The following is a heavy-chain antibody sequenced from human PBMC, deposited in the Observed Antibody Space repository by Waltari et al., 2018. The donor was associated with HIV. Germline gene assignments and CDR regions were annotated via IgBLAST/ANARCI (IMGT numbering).Heavy chain of an antibody. CDR3: AKDPTGTTYDFWSGYPDY. D-gene: IGHD3-3*01. J-gene: IGHJ4*02. V-gene: IGHV3-30*02. CDR1: GFTFSKYG. Sequence: GGSLRLSCATSGFTFSKYGMHWVRPAPGKGLEWVAFIGNDGNKKYYADSVKGRFTISRDNSRYTLSLQLNSLRTEDTAVYYCAKDPTGTTYDFWSGYPDYWGQGTLVSVSS. CDR2: IGNDGNKK.